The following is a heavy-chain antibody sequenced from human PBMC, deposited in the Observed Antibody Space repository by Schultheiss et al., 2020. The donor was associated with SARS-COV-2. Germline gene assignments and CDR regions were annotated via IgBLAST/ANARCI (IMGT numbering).Heavy chain of an antibody. J-gene: IGHJ3*02. CDR3: ARGSGAITMIVVDNEDAFDI. Sequence: SQTLSLTCTVSGGSISSSSYYWGWIRQPPGKGLEWIGYIYYSGSTNYNPSLKSRVTISVDTSKNQFSLKLSSVTAADTAVYYCARGSGAITMIVVDNEDAFDIWGQGTMVTVSS. D-gene: IGHD3-22*01. CDR2: IYYSGST. V-gene: IGHV4-39*07. CDR1: GGSISSSSYY.